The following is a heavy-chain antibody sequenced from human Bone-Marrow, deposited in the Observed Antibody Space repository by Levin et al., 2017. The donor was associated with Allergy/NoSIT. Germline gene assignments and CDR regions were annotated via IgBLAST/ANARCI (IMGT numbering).Heavy chain of an antibody. CDR3: ARDLAVVGATRPDY. CDR2: ISAYNGNT. D-gene: IGHD1-26*01. J-gene: IGHJ4*02. Sequence: GESLKISCKASGYTFTSYGISWVRQAPGQGLEWMGWISAYNGNTNYAQKLQGRVTMTTDTSTSTAYMELRSLRSDDTAVYYCARDLAVVGATRPDYWGQGTLVTVSS. V-gene: IGHV1-18*01. CDR1: GYTFTSYG.